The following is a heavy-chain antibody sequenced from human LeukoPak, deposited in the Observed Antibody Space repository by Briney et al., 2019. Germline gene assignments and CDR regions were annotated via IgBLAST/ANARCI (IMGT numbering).Heavy chain of an antibody. J-gene: IGHJ4*02. V-gene: IGHV4-39*01. CDR3: ARQGTASFH. CDR1: GGSISSSSYY. Sequence: ASETLSLTCTVSGGSISSSSYYWGWIRQPPGKGLEWIGSIYYSGSTYYNPSLKSRVTISVDTSKNQFSLKLSSVTAADTAVYYCARQGTASFHWGQGTLVTVSS. D-gene: IGHD1-14*01. CDR2: IYYSGST.